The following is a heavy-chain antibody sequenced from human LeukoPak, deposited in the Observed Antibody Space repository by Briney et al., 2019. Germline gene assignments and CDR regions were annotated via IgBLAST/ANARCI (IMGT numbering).Heavy chain of an antibody. Sequence: TGGSLRLSCAASGFTFSSYAMSWVRQAPGKGLEWVSYISSSGSIIHYADSVKGRFTISRDNAKNSLYLQMNSLRAEDTAVYYCARVGPTSCGGSCPFDYWGQGTLVTVSS. V-gene: IGHV3-48*01. D-gene: IGHD2-21*01. CDR3: ARVGPTSCGGSCPFDY. J-gene: IGHJ4*02. CDR2: ISSSGSII. CDR1: GFTFSSYA.